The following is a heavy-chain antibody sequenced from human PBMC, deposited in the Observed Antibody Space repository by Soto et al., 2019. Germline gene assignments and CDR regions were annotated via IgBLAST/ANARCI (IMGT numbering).Heavy chain of an antibody. CDR3: ARENCSSTSCYYYYGMDV. CDR2: IIPIFGTA. J-gene: IGHJ6*02. Sequence: SVKVSCKASGGTFSSCAISWVRQAPGQGLEWMGGIIPIFGTANYAQKFQGRVTITADESTSTAYMELSSLRSEDTAVYYCARENCSSTSCYYYYGMDVWGQGTTVTVSS. V-gene: IGHV1-69*13. CDR1: GGTFSSCA. D-gene: IGHD2-2*01.